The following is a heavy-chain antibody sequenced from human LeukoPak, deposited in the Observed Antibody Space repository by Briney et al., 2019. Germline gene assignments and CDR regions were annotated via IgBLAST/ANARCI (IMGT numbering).Heavy chain of an antibody. Sequence: PGGSPRLSCAASGFIFSNYGLTWVRQTPAMGLEWVSAISGTGSNREYADSVKGRFTISRDNSKNMLYLQMNSLRAEDTATYYCAKGRGVGNTGYLDVWGRGTPLTVSS. CDR3: AKGRGVGNTGYLDV. J-gene: IGHJ2*01. CDR1: GFIFSNYG. V-gene: IGHV3-23*01. D-gene: IGHD3-10*01. CDR2: ISGTGSNR.